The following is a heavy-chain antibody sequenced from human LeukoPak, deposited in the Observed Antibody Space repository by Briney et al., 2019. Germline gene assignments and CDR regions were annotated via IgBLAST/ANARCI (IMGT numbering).Heavy chain of an antibody. J-gene: IGHJ4*02. CDR1: GFTFDDYA. CDR3: AKDAGGYSSGWYLFDY. V-gene: IGHV3-9*01. Sequence: PGGSLRLSCAASGFTFDDYAMHWVRQAPGKGLEWVSGISWNSGSIGYADSVKGRFTISRDNAKNSLYLQMNSLRAEDTALYYCAKDAGGYSSGWYLFDYWGQGTLVTVSS. D-gene: IGHD6-19*01. CDR2: ISWNSGSI.